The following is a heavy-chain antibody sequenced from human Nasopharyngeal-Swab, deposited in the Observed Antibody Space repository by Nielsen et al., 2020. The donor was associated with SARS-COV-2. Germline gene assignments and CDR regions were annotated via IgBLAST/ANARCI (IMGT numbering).Heavy chain of an antibody. D-gene: IGHD1-7*01. CDR2: ISAYNGNT. J-gene: IGHJ6*02. Sequence: ASMKVSCKASGYTFTSYGISWVRQAPGQGLEWMGWISAYNGNTNYAQKPQGRVTMTTDTSTSTAYMELRSLRSDDTAVYYCARDRRTTYYYYGMDVWGQGTTVTVSS. CDR1: GYTFTSYG. V-gene: IGHV1-18*01. CDR3: ARDRRTTYYYYGMDV.